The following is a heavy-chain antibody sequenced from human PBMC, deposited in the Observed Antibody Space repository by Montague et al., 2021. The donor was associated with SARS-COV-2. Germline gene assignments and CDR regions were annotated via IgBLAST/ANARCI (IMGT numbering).Heavy chain of an antibody. CDR2: ISQSGNT. D-gene: IGHD7-27*01. V-gene: IGHV4-34*01. CDR1: GGSFSRYY. J-gene: IGHJ6*03. CDR3: ARLGDGIVPSPILGLGPYYSFYYMDF. Sequence: SETLSLTCAVSGGSFSRYYWRWIRQHPGKGLEWIGEISQSGNTKYSPSLQSRVSISLDTSRNQFSLKVSSVTAADTAIYYCARLGDGIVPSPILGLGPYYSFYYMDFWGKGTTVTVSS.